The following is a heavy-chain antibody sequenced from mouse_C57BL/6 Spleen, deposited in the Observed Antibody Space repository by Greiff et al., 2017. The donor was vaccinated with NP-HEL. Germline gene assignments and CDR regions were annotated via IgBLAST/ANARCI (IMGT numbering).Heavy chain of an antibody. CDR1: GYTFTSYW. CDR2: IHPNSGST. D-gene: IGHD1-1*01. J-gene: IGHJ2*01. Sequence: VKLQQPGAELVKPGASVKLSCKASGYTFTSYWMHWVKQRPGQGLEWIGMIHPNSGSTNYNEKFKSKATLTVDKSSSTAYMQPSSLTSEDSAVYYCARWTTVRGYWGQGTTLTVSS. V-gene: IGHV1-64*01. CDR3: ARWTTVRGY.